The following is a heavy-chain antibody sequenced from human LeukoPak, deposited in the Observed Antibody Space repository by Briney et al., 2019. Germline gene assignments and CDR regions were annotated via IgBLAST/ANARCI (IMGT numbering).Heavy chain of an antibody. D-gene: IGHD5-12*01. J-gene: IGHJ4*02. CDR2: IYYSGST. CDR1: GGSISSYY. V-gene: IGHV4-59*01. Sequence: SETLSLTCTVSGGSISSYYWSWIRQPPGKGLEWIGYIYYSGSTNYNPSLKSRVAISVDTSKNQFSLKLSSVTAADTAVYYCARDRGYGFLVYWGQGTLVTVSS. CDR3: ARDRGYGFLVY.